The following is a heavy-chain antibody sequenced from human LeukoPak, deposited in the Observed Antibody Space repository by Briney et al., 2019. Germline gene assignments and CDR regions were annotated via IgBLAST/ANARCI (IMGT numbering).Heavy chain of an antibody. V-gene: IGHV3-74*01. D-gene: IGHD1-26*01. Sequence: PGGSLRLSCAASGFTFSSYWMHWVRQAPGKGLVWVARINSDGSRTSFADSVKGRFTISRDNAKNTLYLQMNSLRAEDTAMYYCARGDSGSLFWGQGTLVTVSS. CDR2: INSDGSRT. J-gene: IGHJ4*02. CDR1: GFTFSSYW. CDR3: ARGDSGSLF.